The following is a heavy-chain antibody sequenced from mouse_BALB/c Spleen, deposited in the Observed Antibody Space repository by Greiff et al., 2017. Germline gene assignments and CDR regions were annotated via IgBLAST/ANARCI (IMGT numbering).Heavy chain of an antibody. Sequence: VQLQQSGAELARPGASVKMSCKASGYTFTSYTMHWVKQRPGQGLEWIGYINPSSGYTNYNQKFKDKATLTADKSSSTAYMQLSSLTSEDSAVYYCARQAGYGNYGDDYWGQGTTLTVSS. V-gene: IGHV1-4*01. J-gene: IGHJ2*01. CDR3: ARQAGYGNYGDDY. CDR1: GYTFTSYT. CDR2: INPSSGYT. D-gene: IGHD2-1*01.